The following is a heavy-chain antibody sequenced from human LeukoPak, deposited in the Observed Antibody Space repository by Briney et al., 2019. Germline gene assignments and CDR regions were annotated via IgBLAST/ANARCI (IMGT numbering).Heavy chain of an antibody. D-gene: IGHD2-8*01. V-gene: IGHV3-23*01. J-gene: IGHJ4*02. CDR2: ISGSGGST. Sequence: GGSLRLSCAASGFTFSSYGMSWVRQAPGKRLEWVSAISGSGGSTYYADSVKGRFTITRDNSKNSLYLQMNSLKAEDTAVYYCTTDGVGVEGSTYDNWVQGTVVSVSS. CDR3: TTDGVGVEGSTYDN. CDR1: GFTFSSYG.